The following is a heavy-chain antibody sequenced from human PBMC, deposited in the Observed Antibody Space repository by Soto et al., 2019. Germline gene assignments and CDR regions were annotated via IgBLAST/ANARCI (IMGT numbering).Heavy chain of an antibody. Sequence: ASVKVSCKASGYTFTSYYMHWVRQAPGQGLEWMGIINPSGGSTSYAQKFQGRVTMTRDTSTSTVYMELSSLRSEDTAVYYCARDRLREYSGSGQFNAFDIWGQGTMVTVSS. D-gene: IGHD5-12*01. V-gene: IGHV1-46*03. J-gene: IGHJ3*02. CDR3: ARDRLREYSGSGQFNAFDI. CDR1: GYTFTSYY. CDR2: INPSGGST.